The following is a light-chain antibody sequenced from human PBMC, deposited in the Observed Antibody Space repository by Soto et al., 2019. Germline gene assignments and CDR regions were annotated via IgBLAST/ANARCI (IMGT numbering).Light chain of an antibody. J-gene: IGKJ1*01. CDR2: KAS. V-gene: IGKV1-5*03. CDR3: QHYNSYSQT. CDR1: QSISRS. Sequence: DIQMTQSPSTLSASIRDRVTITCRASQSISRSLAWYQQKPGKAPKLLIYKASTLDTGVPSRFSGSGSGTEFTLTISSLQPDDFATYYCQHYNSYSQTFGQGTKVEIK.